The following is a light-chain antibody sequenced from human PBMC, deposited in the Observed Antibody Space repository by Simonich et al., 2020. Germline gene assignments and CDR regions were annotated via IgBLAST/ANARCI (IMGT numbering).Light chain of an antibody. J-gene: IGLJ2*01. CDR1: SGSIASNY. CDR3: QSYDSSNHRGV. Sequence: NFMLPQPHSVSESPGKTVTISCTRSSGSIASNYVQWYQQRPGSAPTTVIYEDNQRPSGVPDRFSGSIDSSSNSASLTISGLKTEDEADYYCQSYDSSNHRGVFGGGTKLTVL. V-gene: IGLV6-57*03. CDR2: EDN.